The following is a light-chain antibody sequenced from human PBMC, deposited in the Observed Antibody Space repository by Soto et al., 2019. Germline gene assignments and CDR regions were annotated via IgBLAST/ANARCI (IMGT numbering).Light chain of an antibody. V-gene: IGKV3-15*01. J-gene: IGKJ5*01. CDR3: QQYNNWPT. CDR1: QSVSSN. Sequence: EIVMTQSPATLSVSPGERATLSCRAGQSVSSNLAWYQQKPGQAPRLLIYDASTRANGIPARFSGSGSGTEFTLNISSLQSEDCAVYYCQQYNNWPTFGQGTRLEIK. CDR2: DAS.